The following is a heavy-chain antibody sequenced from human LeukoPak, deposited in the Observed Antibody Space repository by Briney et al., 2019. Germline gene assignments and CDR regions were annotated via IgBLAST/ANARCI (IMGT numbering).Heavy chain of an antibody. CDR1: GFSVSNNY. CDR2: IYGDDST. D-gene: IGHD5/OR15-5a*01. J-gene: IGHJ4*02. V-gene: IGHV3-53*01. CDR3: AISTYYFDY. Sequence: GGSLRLSCAASGFSVSNNYLSWVRQAPGKGLEWVSVIYGDDSTYYTDSVKGRFTISRDNSKNTLYLQMNSLRAEDTAVYYCAISTYYFDYWGQGTLVTVSS.